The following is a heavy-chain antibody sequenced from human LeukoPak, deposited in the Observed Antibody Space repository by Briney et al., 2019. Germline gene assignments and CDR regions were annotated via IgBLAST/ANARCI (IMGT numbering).Heavy chain of an antibody. CDR3: AREGAGTLDY. J-gene: IGHJ4*02. CDR2: IWYDGSNK. Sequence: GGSLRLSCAASGFTFSSYGMHWVRQAPGKGLEWVAVIWYDGSNKYYADSVKGRFTISRDNSKNALFLQMNSLRAEDTAVYYCAREGAGTLDYWGQGTLVTVSS. V-gene: IGHV3-33*01. D-gene: IGHD1-1*01. CDR1: GFTFSSYG.